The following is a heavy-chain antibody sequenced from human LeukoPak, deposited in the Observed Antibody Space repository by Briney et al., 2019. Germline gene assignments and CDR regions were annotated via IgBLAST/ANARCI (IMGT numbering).Heavy chain of an antibody. V-gene: IGHV3-23*01. CDR1: GFTFSTYA. CDR3: AKDRWTTVVRDLDY. D-gene: IGHD4-23*01. J-gene: IGHJ4*02. Sequence: HSGGSLRLSCAASGFTFSTYAMSWVRQAPGKGLEWVSGLSGSGDSTYYADSVKGRFTISRDNSKNTLCLQMTGLRAEDTAVYYCAKDRWTTVVRDLDYWGQGTLVTVSS. CDR2: LSGSGDST.